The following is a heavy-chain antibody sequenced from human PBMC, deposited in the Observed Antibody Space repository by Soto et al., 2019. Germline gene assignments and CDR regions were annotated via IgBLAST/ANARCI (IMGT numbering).Heavy chain of an antibody. Sequence: QVQLVQSGAEVKKPGASVKVSCKASGYTFTSYDINWVRQATGQGLEWMGWMNANSGNTGYAQKFQGRVTMTKSTSTSTAYMELSSLRSEDTAVYYCARFGGSGWWVDAFDIWGQGTMVTVSS. V-gene: IGHV1-8*01. CDR3: ARFGGSGWWVDAFDI. CDR2: MNANSGNT. D-gene: IGHD6-19*01. CDR1: GYTFTSYD. J-gene: IGHJ3*02.